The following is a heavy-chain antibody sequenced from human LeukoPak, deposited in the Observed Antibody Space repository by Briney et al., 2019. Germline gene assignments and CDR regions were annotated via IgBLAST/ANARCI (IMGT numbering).Heavy chain of an antibody. J-gene: IGHJ6*02. CDR1: GGSISSGSFY. Sequence: PSQTLSLTCTVSGGSISSGSFYWSWIRQPAGKGLEWIGRIYTSGSTNYNPSLKSRVTISVDMSKNQFSLKLSSVTAADTAVYYCARSIAGIAAAGSQYGMDVWGQGTTVTVSS. D-gene: IGHD6-13*01. CDR2: IYTSGST. CDR3: ARSIAGIAAAGSQYGMDV. V-gene: IGHV4-61*02.